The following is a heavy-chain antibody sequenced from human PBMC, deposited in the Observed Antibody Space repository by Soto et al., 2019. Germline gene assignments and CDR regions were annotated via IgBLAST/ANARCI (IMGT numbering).Heavy chain of an antibody. CDR2: ISAYNGNT. V-gene: IGHV1-18*01. J-gene: IGHJ5*02. D-gene: IGHD5-12*01. CDR1: GYTFTSYG. Sequence: ASVKFSCKASGYTFTSYGISWVRQAPGQGLEWMGWISAYNGNTNYAQKLQGRVTMTTDTSTSTAYMELRSLRSDDTAVYYCAIEGRGYSGYDEDWFDPWGQGTLVTVSS. CDR3: AIEGRGYSGYDEDWFDP.